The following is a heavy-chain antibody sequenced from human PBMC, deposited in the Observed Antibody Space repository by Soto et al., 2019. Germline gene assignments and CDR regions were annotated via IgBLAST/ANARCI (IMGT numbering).Heavy chain of an antibody. D-gene: IGHD3-3*01. J-gene: IGHJ4*02. CDR2: IYYSGST. CDR3: ARRGALRFLGKAGIHNY. CDR1: GGSISSSSYY. Sequence: LSLTCTVSGGSISSSSYYWGWIRQPPGKGLEWIGSIYYSGSTYYNPSLKSRVTISVDTSKNQFSLKLSSVTAADTAVYYCARRGALRFLGKAGIHNYWGQGTLVTVSS. V-gene: IGHV4-39*01.